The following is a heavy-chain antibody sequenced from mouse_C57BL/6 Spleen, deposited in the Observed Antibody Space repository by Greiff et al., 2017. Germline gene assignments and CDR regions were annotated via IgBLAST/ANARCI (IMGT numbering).Heavy chain of an antibody. CDR3: ARDYAPYAMDY. D-gene: IGHD1-1*01. CDR1: GFNIKNTY. Sequence: VQLQQSVAELVRPGASVKLSCTASGFNIKNTYMHWVQQRPEQGLEWIGRIDPANGNTKYAPKFPGKGTITADTTSHTAYLQLSSLTSEDTAVYYCARDYAPYAMDYWGQGTSVTVSS. CDR2: IDPANGNT. V-gene: IGHV14-3*01. J-gene: IGHJ4*01.